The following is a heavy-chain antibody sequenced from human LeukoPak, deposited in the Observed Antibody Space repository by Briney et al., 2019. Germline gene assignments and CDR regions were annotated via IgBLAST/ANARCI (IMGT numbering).Heavy chain of an antibody. CDR3: ARDRTRYYSSTSCSPGGDY. J-gene: IGHJ4*02. Sequence: ASVKVSCKASGGTFSSYAISWVRQAPGQGLEWMGGIIPIFGTANYAQKFQGRVTITADESTSTAYMELSSLRSEDTAVYYCARDRTRYYSSTSCSPGGDYWGQGTLVTVSS. V-gene: IGHV1-69*13. D-gene: IGHD2-2*01. CDR1: GGTFSSYA. CDR2: IIPIFGTA.